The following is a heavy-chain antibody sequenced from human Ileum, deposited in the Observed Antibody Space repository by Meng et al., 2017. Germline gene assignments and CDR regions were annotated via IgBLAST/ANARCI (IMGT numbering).Heavy chain of an antibody. V-gene: IGHV4-61*01. CDR2: VSHTGDN. CDR1: GVYVRSFTHV. D-gene: IGHD3-3*01. J-gene: IGHJ4*02. Sequence: VTGPRTVKASDALLLTSTVSGVYVRSFTHVLNYTRQSPENELEWSIYVSHTGDNKYNPSPNGRVSISIDTSKNQISLKLTSVTAADPAVYFCARDLGSVYVFGDWGQGTLVTVSS. CDR3: ARDLGSVYVFGD.